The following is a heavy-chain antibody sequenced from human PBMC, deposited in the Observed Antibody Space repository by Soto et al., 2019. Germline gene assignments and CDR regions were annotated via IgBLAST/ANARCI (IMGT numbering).Heavy chain of an antibody. Sequence: QVQLQESGPGLVKPSQTLSLTCTVSGGSINSGGYCWSWIRQHPGKGLEWIGGISYGGSTSSNASLKSRVTISVDTSKHQFSLKLSSVTAADTAVYYCPRGILVCGQGTLITVSS. J-gene: IGHJ4*02. CDR3: PRGILV. V-gene: IGHV4-31*03. D-gene: IGHD5-18*01. CDR2: ISYGGST. CDR1: GGSINSGGYC.